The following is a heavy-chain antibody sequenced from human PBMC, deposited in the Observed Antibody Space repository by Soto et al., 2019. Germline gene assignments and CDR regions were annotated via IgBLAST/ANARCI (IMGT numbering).Heavy chain of an antibody. CDR1: GGSISSGGYY. Sequence: SETLSLTCTVSGGSISSGGYYWSWIRQHPGKGLEWIGYIYYSGSTYYNPSLKSRVTISVDTSKNQFSLKLSSVTAADTAVYYCARGYYDILTGYLDPVPGWFDPWGQGTLVTVSS. D-gene: IGHD3-9*01. CDR2: IYYSGST. J-gene: IGHJ5*02. CDR3: ARGYYDILTGYLDPVPGWFDP. V-gene: IGHV4-31*03.